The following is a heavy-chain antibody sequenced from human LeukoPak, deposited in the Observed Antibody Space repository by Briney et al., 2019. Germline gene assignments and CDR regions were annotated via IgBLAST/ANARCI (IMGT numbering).Heavy chain of an antibody. CDR2: IYYSGST. V-gene: IGHV4-59*01. J-gene: IGHJ3*02. CDR1: GGSISSYY. CDR3: ARGDRSAFDI. Sequence: ASETLSLTCTVSGGSISSYYWSWIRQPPGKGLEWIGYIYYSGSTNYNPSLKSRVTISVDTSKNQFSLKLSSVTAADTAVYYCARGDRSAFDIWGQGTMVTVSS.